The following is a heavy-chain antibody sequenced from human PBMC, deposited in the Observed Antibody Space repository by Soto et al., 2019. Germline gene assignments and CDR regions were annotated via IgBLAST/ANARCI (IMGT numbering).Heavy chain of an antibody. V-gene: IGHV3-23*01. J-gene: IGHJ4*02. CDR1: GFTFSSYA. CDR2: ISDSGGST. Sequence: WGSLRLSCAASGFTFSSYAMSWVRQAPGEGLECVSAISDSGGSTSYADSVKGRFTISRDNSNNTLYLQMNSPSAEDTTVSYFARGRYCSSTSCSFDYWGQGTLVTVSS. D-gene: IGHD2-2*01. CDR3: ARGRYCSSTSCSFDY.